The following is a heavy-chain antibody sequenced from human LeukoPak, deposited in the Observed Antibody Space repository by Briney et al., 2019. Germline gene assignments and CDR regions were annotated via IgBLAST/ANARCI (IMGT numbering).Heavy chain of an antibody. D-gene: IGHD6-19*01. J-gene: IGHJ6*02. V-gene: IGHV4-34*01. Sequence: SETLSLTCAVYGGSFSGYYWSWIRQPPGKGLEWIGEINHSGSTNYNPSLKSRVTISVDTSKNQFSLKLSSVTAADTAVYYCAGAASGWPYYYYGMDVWGQGTTATVSS. CDR1: GGSFSGYY. CDR2: INHSGST. CDR3: AGAASGWPYYYYGMDV.